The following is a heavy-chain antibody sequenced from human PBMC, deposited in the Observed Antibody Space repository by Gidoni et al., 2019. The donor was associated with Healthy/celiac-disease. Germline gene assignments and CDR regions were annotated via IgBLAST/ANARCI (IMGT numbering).Heavy chain of an antibody. CDR2: ISWNSGSI. CDR3: AKGPNFDWSERGGWFDP. D-gene: IGHD3-9*01. V-gene: IGHV3-9*01. Sequence: EVQLVESGGGLVQPGRSLRLSCAAAGFPFDDYAMHWVRQAPGKGLEWVSGISWNSGSIGYADSVKGRFTISRDNAKNSLYLQMNSLRAEDTALYYCAKGPNFDWSERGGWFDPWGQGTLVTVSS. J-gene: IGHJ5*02. CDR1: GFPFDDYA.